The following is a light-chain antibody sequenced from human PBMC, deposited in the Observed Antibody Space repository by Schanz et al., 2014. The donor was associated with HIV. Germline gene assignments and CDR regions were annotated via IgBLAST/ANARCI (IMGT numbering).Light chain of an antibody. Sequence: EIVLTQSPGTLSLSPGERATLSCRARQSVNSNFLGWYQQKPGQAPRLLIFGASNRATGTPDRFSGSESGTDFTLTISRVEPEDYAVYYCQQYGSLPWTFGQGTKVEVK. V-gene: IGKV3-20*01. CDR3: QQYGSLPWT. J-gene: IGKJ1*01. CDR1: QSVNSNF. CDR2: GAS.